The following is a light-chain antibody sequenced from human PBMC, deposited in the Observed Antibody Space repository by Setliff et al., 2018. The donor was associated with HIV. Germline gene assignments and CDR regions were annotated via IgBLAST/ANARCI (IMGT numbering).Light chain of an antibody. V-gene: IGLV2-14*03. CDR3: SSYVNINTLV. Sequence: QSVLTQPASVSGSPGQSITISCTGTSSDIGAYNYVSWYQQHPGKAPKVMIYDVRKRPSGVSNRFSGSKSSNTASLTISGLQAEDEAAYYCSSYVNINTLVFGTGTKVTVL. J-gene: IGLJ1*01. CDR2: DVR. CDR1: SSDIGAYNY.